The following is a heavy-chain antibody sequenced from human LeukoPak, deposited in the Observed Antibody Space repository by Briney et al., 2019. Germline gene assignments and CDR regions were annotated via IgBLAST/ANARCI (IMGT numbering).Heavy chain of an antibody. V-gene: IGHV3-23*01. J-gene: IGHJ4*02. CDR2: ISGSGGST. CDR3: ARGWGYSSGWYEPYYFDY. Sequence: PGGSLRLSCAASGFTFSSFEMNWVRQAPGKGLEWVSAISGSGGSTYYADSVKGRFTISRDNSKNTLYLQMNSLRAEDTAVYYCARGWGYSSGWYEPYYFDYWGQGILVTVSS. D-gene: IGHD6-19*01. CDR1: GFTFSSFE.